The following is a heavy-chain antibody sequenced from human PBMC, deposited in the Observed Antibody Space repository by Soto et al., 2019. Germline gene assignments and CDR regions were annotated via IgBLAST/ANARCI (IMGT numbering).Heavy chain of an antibody. CDR1: GFTFSSYW. J-gene: IGHJ4*02. D-gene: IGHD1-26*01. Sequence: EVQLVESGGGLVQPGGSLRLSCAASGFTFSSYWMHWVRQAPGKGLVWVSRINSDGSTTTYADSVKGRFTVSRDNAKNTLYLQMNRLRAEDTAVYYCTRGGGSIVGGSVDCWGQGTLVTVSS. CDR2: INSDGSTT. CDR3: TRGGGSIVGGSVDC. V-gene: IGHV3-74*01.